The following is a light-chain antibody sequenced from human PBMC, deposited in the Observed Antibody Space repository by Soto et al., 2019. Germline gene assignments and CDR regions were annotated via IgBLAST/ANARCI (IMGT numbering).Light chain of an antibody. CDR3: QVWDSSSDRLVV. CDR1: DNGSKP. Sequence: SYELTQPPSVSVAPGQTARITCGGSDNGSKPVHWYQQKPRQAPVLVVFDNSDRASGIPERLSGSNSGNTATLTISRVEAGDEADYYCQVWDSSSDRLVVFGGGTKVTVL. CDR2: DNS. V-gene: IGLV3-21*02. J-gene: IGLJ2*01.